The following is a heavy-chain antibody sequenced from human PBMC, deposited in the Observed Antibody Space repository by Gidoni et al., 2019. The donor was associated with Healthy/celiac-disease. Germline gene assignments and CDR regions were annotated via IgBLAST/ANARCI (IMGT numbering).Heavy chain of an antibody. CDR1: GFTFSSYA. V-gene: IGHV3-30-3*01. Sequence: QVQLVESGGGVVQPGRSLRLSCAASGFTFSSYAMHWVRQAPGQGLEWVAVISYDGSNKYYADSVKGRFTISRDNSKNTLYLQMNSLRAEDTSVYYCARDGRTGYCSSTSCPGGLDYWGQGTLVTVSS. CDR2: ISYDGSNK. J-gene: IGHJ4*02. D-gene: IGHD2-2*01. CDR3: ARDGRTGYCSSTSCPGGLDY.